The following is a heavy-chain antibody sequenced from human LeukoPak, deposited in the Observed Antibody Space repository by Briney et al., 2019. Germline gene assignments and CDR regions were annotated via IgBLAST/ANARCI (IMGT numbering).Heavy chain of an antibody. CDR2: ITSTGGSA. CDR3: CLMVCGVT. V-gene: IGHV3-64D*06. J-gene: IGHJ5*02. D-gene: IGHD3-10*01. Sequence: GGSLRLSCSASGFTFSNYPLYWVRQAPGKGLEFVSAITSTGGSAYYSDSVKGRFTISRDNSKGALFLQMSSLRLEDTAVYYCCLMVCGVTWGQGTLVTVSS. CDR1: GFTFSNYP.